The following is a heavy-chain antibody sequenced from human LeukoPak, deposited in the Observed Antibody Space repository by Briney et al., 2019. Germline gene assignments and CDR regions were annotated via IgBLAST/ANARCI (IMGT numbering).Heavy chain of an antibody. D-gene: IGHD4-23*01. CDR2: IYHSGST. CDR1: GGSISSGGYS. V-gene: IGHV4-30-2*01. CDR3: AREGVPYSRTVGWFDP. J-gene: IGHJ5*02. Sequence: SETLSLTCAVSGGSISSGGYSWSWIRQPPGKGLEWIGYIYHSGSTYYNPSLKSRVTISVNRSKNQFSLKPSSVTAADTAVYYCAREGVPYSRTVGWFDPWGQGTLVTVSS.